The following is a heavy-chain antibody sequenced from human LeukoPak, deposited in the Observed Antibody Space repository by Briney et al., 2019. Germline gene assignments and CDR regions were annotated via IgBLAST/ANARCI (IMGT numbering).Heavy chain of an antibody. J-gene: IGHJ3*02. Sequence: SETLSLTCTVSGGSISSGGYYWSWIRQPPGKGLGWIGYIYYSGSTNYNPSLKSRVTISVDTSKNQFSLKLSSVTAADTAVYYCARGYDSSVGYAFDIWGQGTMVTVSS. D-gene: IGHD3-22*01. CDR2: IYYSGST. CDR3: ARGYDSSVGYAFDI. CDR1: GGSISSGGYY. V-gene: IGHV4-61*08.